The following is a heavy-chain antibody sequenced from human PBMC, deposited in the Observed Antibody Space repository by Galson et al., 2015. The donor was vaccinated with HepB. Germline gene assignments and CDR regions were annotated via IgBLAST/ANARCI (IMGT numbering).Heavy chain of an antibody. J-gene: IGHJ4*02. D-gene: IGHD3-10*01. CDR3: ARVKVDYYGSGSSDY. CDR1: GFTFSSYS. CDR2: FSGSYSYI. V-gene: IGHV3-21*01. Sequence: SLRLSCAASGFTFSSYSMYWVRQAPGKGLEWVSYFSGSYSYIYYADSVKGRFTISRDNAKNSLYLQMNSLRAEDTAVYYCARVKVDYYGSGSSDYWGQGTLVTVSS.